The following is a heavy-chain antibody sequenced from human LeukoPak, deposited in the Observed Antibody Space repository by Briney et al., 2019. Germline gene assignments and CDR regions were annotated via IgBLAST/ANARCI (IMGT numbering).Heavy chain of an antibody. CDR3: ARLLDYDNSGDPGTFDI. CDR2: INYNGRT. J-gene: IGHJ3*02. V-gene: IGHV4-61*03. D-gene: IGHD3-22*01. Sequence: PSETLSLTCTGSGGSISSSYYWSWIRQSPGKRLEWIASINYNGRTKFNPSLQSRVTISLDTSNNHFSLQLRSVTAADTAVYYCARLLDYDNSGDPGTFDIWGQGTMVTVSS. CDR1: GGSISSSYY.